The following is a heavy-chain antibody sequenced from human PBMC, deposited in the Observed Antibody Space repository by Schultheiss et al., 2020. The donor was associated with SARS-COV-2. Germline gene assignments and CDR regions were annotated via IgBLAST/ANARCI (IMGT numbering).Heavy chain of an antibody. CDR1: GGSISSSSYY. D-gene: IGHD2-15*01. CDR2: IYYSGST. CDR3: ASTSDIVVAVATT. V-gene: IGHV4-39*01. Sequence: SETLSLTCTVSGGSISSSSYYWGWIRQPPGKGLEWIGSIYYSGSTYYNPSLKSRVTISVDTSKNQFSLKLSSVTAADTAVYYCASTSDIVVAVATTWGQGTTVTVSS. J-gene: IGHJ6*02.